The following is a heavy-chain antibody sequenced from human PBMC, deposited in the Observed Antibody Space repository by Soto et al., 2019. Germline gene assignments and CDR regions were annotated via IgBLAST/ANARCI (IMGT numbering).Heavy chain of an antibody. CDR1: GFTFISYG. V-gene: IGHV3-30*03. CDR2: ISYDSTKT. Sequence: QVQLVESGGGVVQPGRSLRLSCAASGFTFISYGMHWVRRGPGNGLEWVAFISYDSTKTNYADSVKGRFTISRDNSNSALYVQMNSLTGEDTAVYYCARTRSAWSDFHYYSLDVWGQGTTVTVSS. CDR3: ARTRSAWSDFHYYSLDV. D-gene: IGHD1-26*01. J-gene: IGHJ6*02.